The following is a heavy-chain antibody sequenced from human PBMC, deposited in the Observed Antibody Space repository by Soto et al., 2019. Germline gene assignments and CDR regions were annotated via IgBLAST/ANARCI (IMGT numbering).Heavy chain of an antibody. Sequence: SETLSLTCTVSGGSISSGGYYWSWIRQHPGKGLEWIGYIYYSGSTYYNPSLKSRVTISVDTSKNQFSLKLSSVTAADTAVYYCATASHDYGDVDAFDIWSQGTMVTVSS. D-gene: IGHD4-17*01. CDR1: GGSISSGGYY. CDR2: IYYSGST. J-gene: IGHJ3*02. CDR3: ATASHDYGDVDAFDI. V-gene: IGHV4-31*03.